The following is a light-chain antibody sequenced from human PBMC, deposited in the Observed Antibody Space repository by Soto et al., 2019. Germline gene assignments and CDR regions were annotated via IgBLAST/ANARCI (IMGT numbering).Light chain of an antibody. CDR2: EVS. Sequence: QSALTQPASVSGSPGQSITISCTGTSSDVGGYNYVSWYQQHPGKAPKLMIYEVSNRPSGVSNRSSGSKSGNTASLTISGLQAEDEADYYCSSYAVSNNLRVFGGGTKLTVL. CDR3: SSYAVSNNLRV. CDR1: SSDVGGYNY. V-gene: IGLV2-14*01. J-gene: IGLJ2*01.